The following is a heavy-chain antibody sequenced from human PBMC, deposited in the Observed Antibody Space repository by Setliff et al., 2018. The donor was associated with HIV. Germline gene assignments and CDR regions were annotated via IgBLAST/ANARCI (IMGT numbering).Heavy chain of an antibody. Sequence: SETLSLTCTVSGGSFSSGDYSWTWIRQPPGKGLEWIGFIFYSGSTHQNPSLKSRVTISVDSSKNHFSLILSSGTAADTAVYFCARILGSHYYYGMDVWGPGTTVTVSS. D-gene: IGHD6-19*01. J-gene: IGHJ6*02. CDR3: ARILGSHYYYGMDV. CDR2: IFYSGST. CDR1: GGSFSSGDYS. V-gene: IGHV4-30-4*08.